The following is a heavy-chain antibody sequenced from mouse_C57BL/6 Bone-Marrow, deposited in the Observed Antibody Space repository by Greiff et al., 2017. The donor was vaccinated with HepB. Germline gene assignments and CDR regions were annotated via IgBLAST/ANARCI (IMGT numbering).Heavy chain of an antibody. Sequence: QVQLQQSGAELVRPGTSVKMSCKASGYTFTNYWIGWAKQRPGHGLEWIGDIYPGGGYTNYNEKFKGKATLTADKSSSTAYMQFSSLTSEDSAIYYCAGYSFYAMDYWGQGTSVTVSS. V-gene: IGHV1-63*01. J-gene: IGHJ4*01. CDR3: AGYSFYAMDY. CDR2: IYPGGGYT. CDR1: GYTFTNYW. D-gene: IGHD2-12*01.